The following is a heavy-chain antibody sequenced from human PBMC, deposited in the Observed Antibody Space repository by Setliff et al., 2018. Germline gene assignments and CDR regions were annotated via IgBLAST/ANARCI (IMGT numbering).Heavy chain of an antibody. CDR1: GESFSNNY. D-gene: IGHD1-20*01. Sequence: PSETLSLTCSVYGESFSNNYWSWIRQPPGKGLEGIGESNHSGGTSYNPSLKSRLTMSVDNSMNSLYLQLNSLRVEDTAVYYCAKDGMGPPYTYFFDFWGQGSQVTVSS. V-gene: IGHV4-34*10. CDR2: SNHSGGT. J-gene: IGHJ4*02. CDR3: AKDGMGPPYTYFFDF.